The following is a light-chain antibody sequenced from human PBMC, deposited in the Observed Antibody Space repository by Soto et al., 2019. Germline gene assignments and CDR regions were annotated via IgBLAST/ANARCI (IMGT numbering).Light chain of an antibody. CDR3: SSFESRTTLV. V-gene: IGLV2-14*01. CDR2: EVE. Sequence: QSVLTQPPSASGTPGQRVTISCSGSSSNIGSNYVYWYQQHPGKAPKLLIYEVENRPSGVSSRFSGSKSGNTASLTISGLQAEDEADYYCSSFESRTTLVFGTWTKVTAL. CDR1: SSNIGSNY. J-gene: IGLJ1*01.